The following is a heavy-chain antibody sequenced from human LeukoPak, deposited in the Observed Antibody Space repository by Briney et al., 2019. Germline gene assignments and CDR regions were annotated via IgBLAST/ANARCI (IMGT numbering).Heavy chain of an antibody. CDR2: IYYSGST. CDR1: GGSISSYY. Sequence: SETLSLTCTVSGGSISSYYWSWIRQPPGKGLEWIGYIYYSGSTNYTPSLKSRVTISLDTSKNQFSLKLSSVTAAGTAVYYCARSADSSGYSGLWEYWGQGTLVTVSA. D-gene: IGHD3-22*01. V-gene: IGHV4-59*08. J-gene: IGHJ4*02. CDR3: ARSADSSGYSGLWEY.